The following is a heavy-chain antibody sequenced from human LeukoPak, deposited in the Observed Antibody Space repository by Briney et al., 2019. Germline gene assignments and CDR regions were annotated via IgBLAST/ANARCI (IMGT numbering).Heavy chain of an antibody. CDR3: ARGGGGYSYGDDAFDI. Sequence: SETLSLTCTVSGGSISSYYWSWIRQPPGKGLEWIGYIYYSGSTNYNPSLKSRVTISVDTSKNQFSLKLSSVTAADTAVYYCARGGGGYSYGDDAFDIWGQGTMVTVSS. CDR1: GGSISSYY. D-gene: IGHD5-18*01. J-gene: IGHJ3*02. CDR2: IYYSGST. V-gene: IGHV4-59*01.